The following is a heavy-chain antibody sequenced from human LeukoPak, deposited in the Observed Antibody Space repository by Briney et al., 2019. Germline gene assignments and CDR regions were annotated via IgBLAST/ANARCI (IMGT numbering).Heavy chain of an antibody. D-gene: IGHD1-1*01. Sequence: PSETLSLTCAVSGGSISSGGYSWSWIRQPPGKGLEWIGYIYHSGSTYYNPSLKSRVTISVDTSKNQFSLKLSSVTAADTAVYYCARAKLERRGYYYYMDVWGKGTTVTVSS. J-gene: IGHJ6*03. CDR1: GGSISSGGYS. CDR3: ARAKLERRGYYYYMDV. CDR2: IYHSGST. V-gene: IGHV4-30-2*01.